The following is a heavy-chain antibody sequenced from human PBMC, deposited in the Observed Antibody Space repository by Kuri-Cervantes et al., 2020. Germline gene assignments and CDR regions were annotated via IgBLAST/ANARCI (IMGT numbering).Heavy chain of an antibody. CDR3: ARPNKPIVVVPAARPSAEYFQH. D-gene: IGHD2-2*02. CDR1: GDSVSSNSAA. V-gene: IGHV6-1*01. Sequence: SETLSLTCAISGDSVSSNSAAWNWIRQSPSRGLEWLGRTYYRSKWYNDYAVSVKSRITINPDTSKNQFSLQLSSVTAADTAVYYCARPNKPIVVVPAARPSAEYFQHWGQGTLVTVSS. CDR2: TYYRSKWYN. J-gene: IGHJ1*01.